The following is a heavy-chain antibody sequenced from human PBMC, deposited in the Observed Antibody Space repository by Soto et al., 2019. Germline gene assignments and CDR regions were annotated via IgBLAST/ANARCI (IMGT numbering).Heavy chain of an antibody. J-gene: IGHJ4*02. D-gene: IGHD3-3*01. CDR1: GFTVSSNY. Sequence: GGSLRLSCAASGFTVSSNYMSWVRQAPGKGLEWVSVIYSGGSTYYADSVKGRFTISRDNSKNTLYLQMNSLRAEDTAVYYCARAVLGYYDFWSGLNFDYWGQGTLVTVSS. CDR3: ARAVLGYYDFWSGLNFDY. CDR2: IYSGGST. V-gene: IGHV3-66*01.